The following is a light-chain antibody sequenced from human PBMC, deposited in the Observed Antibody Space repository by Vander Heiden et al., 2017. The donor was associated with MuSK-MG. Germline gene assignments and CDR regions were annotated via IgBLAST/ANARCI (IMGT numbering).Light chain of an antibody. V-gene: IGKV3-11*01. CDR2: DAS. CDR1: QSVSSY. CDR3: QQRSNWPRIT. Sequence: VLPQSPATLSLSPGESATLSCRASQSVSSYLAWYQQKPGQAPRLLIYDASNRATGSPARFIGSGSGTDFTRTISSLEPEDVAGYYCQQRSNWPRITFGPGTKVDIK. J-gene: IGKJ3*01.